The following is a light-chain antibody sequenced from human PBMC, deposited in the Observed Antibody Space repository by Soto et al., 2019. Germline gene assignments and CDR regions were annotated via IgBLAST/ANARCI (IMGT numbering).Light chain of an antibody. Sequence: DVHMTQSASSVSASVGYRVTIACRASQGISNWLAWYQQKKGKAPKLLIYAASGLQSGVPSRFSGRGYGTDFNLTITSLQTEDFAAYYCQQANSLPLTFGGGTKVDIK. CDR3: QQANSLPLT. J-gene: IGKJ4*01. V-gene: IGKV1-12*01. CDR1: QGISNW. CDR2: AAS.